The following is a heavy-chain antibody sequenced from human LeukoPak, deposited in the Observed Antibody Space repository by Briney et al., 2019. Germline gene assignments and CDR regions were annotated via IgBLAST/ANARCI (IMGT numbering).Heavy chain of an antibody. Sequence: GGSLRLSCAASGFTLSIHGMHWVRQAPGKGLEWVAVLSHDGGNKYYADSVKGRFTISRDTYKNTLYLQMSSLRAEDTAVYYCAQGYCSGGSCYHLNWFDPWGQGTLVTVSS. CDR2: LSHDGGNK. CDR3: AQGYCSGGSCYHLNWFDP. V-gene: IGHV3-30*18. D-gene: IGHD2-15*01. J-gene: IGHJ5*02. CDR1: GFTLSIHG.